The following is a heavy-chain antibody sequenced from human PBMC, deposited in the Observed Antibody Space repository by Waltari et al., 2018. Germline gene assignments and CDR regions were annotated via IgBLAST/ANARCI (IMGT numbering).Heavy chain of an antibody. CDR2: IYTTGGT. CDR3: ARENRLVVVLASIWPAHFNWFDP. Sequence: QVQLQESGPGLVKPSETLSLTCTISGGSISSYYWSWLRQPAGKGLEWIGHIYTTGGTTYNPSLKSRVTMSVDTSKNQVSLKLSSVTAADTAVYYCARENRLVVVLASIWPAHFNWFDPWGQGTLVTVSS. J-gene: IGHJ5*02. V-gene: IGHV4-4*07. D-gene: IGHD2-2*02. CDR1: GGSISSYY.